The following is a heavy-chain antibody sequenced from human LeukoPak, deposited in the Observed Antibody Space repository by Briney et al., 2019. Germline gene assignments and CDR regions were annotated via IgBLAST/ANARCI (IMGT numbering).Heavy chain of an antibody. CDR1: GFTFSTFG. CDR3: ARGGYSYDY. CDR2: ISGSSSSI. Sequence: PGGSLRLSRAASGFTFSTFGMNWVRQAPGKGLEWVSSISGSSSSIYYADSVKGRFTISRDNAKNSLYLQMNSLRAEDTAVYYCARGGYSYDYWGQGTLVTVSS. J-gene: IGHJ4*02. V-gene: IGHV3-21*06. D-gene: IGHD5-18*01.